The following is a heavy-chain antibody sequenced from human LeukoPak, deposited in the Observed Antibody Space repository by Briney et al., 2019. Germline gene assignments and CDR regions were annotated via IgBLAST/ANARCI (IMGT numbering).Heavy chain of an antibody. CDR2: ISSSGSTI. CDR1: GFTFSDYY. CDR3: ASGVRSSVYYYYHMDV. D-gene: IGHD6-6*01. V-gene: IGHV3-11*01. Sequence: GGSLRLSCAASGFTFSDYYMSWIRQAPGKGLEWVSYISSSGSTIYYADSVKGRFTISRDNAKNSLYLQMNSLRAEDTAVYYCASGVRSSVYYYYHMDVWGKGTTVTVSS. J-gene: IGHJ6*03.